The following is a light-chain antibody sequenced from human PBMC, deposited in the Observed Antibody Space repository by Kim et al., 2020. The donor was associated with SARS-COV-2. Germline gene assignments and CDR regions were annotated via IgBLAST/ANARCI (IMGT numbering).Light chain of an antibody. CDR2: GAS. CDR1: QSVSSSY. V-gene: IGKV3-20*01. J-gene: IGKJ4*01. CDR3: QQYGSSPLT. Sequence: SPGERATLSCRASQSVSSSYLVWYQQKPGQAPRRRIYGASSRATGIPDRFSGSGSGTDFTLTISRLEPEDFAVYYCQQYGSSPLTFGGGTKVDIK.